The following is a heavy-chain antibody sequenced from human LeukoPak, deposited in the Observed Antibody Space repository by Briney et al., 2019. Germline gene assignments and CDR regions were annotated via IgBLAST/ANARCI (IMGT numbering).Heavy chain of an antibody. CDR1: GGSIRSSSYY. V-gene: IGHV4-39*07. CDR3: ARETYYYDSSGYYNRGDFDY. D-gene: IGHD3-22*01. J-gene: IGHJ4*02. Sequence: PSETLSLTCTVSGGSIRSSSYYWGWIRQPPGKGLEWIGNIYYSGSTYYNPSLKSRVTISVDTSKNQFSLKLSSVTAADTAVYYCARETYYYDSSGYYNRGDFDYWGQGTLVTVSS. CDR2: IYYSGST.